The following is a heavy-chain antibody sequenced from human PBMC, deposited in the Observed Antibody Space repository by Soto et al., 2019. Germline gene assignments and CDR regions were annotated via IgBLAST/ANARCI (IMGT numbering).Heavy chain of an antibody. D-gene: IGHD3-22*01. J-gene: IGHJ3*02. CDR3: ARDNRIVVVLNDAFDI. V-gene: IGHV4-61*01. CDR1: GGSVSSGSYY. CDR2: IYYSGST. Sequence: PSETLSLTCTVSGGSVSSGSYYWSWTRQPPGKGLEWIGYIYYSGSTNYNPSLKSRVTISVDTSKNQFSLKLSSVTAADTAVYYCARDNRIVVVLNDAFDIWGQGTMVTVSS.